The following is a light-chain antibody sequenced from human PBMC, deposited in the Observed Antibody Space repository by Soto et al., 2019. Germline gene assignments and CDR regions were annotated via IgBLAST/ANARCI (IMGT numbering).Light chain of an antibody. V-gene: IGKV3-11*01. CDR3: QQRRKFLWT. CDR2: DTS. J-gene: IGKJ1*01. CDR1: QSVSNY. Sequence: EIVLTQSPATLSLSPGERATLSCRASQSVSNYLAWYQQKPGQAPRLLMYDTSNRAPGIPARFRGSGSGTHFTLTISILEPEDFAFYFCQQRRKFLWTFGQATKVDI.